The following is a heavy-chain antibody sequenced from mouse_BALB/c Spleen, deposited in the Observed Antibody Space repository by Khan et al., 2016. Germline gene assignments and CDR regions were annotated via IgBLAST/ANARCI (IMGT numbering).Heavy chain of an antibody. V-gene: IGHV1-9*01. J-gene: IGHJ2*01. CDR2: ILPGSGST. CDR3: ARLRQLGLRDYFDY. D-gene: IGHD3-2*01. CDR1: GYTFSSYW. Sequence: QVQLKESGAELMKPGASVKISCKATGYTFSSYWIEWVKQRPGHGLEWIGEILPGSGSTNYNEKFKGKATFTADTSSNTAYMQLSSLTSEDSAIYYSARLRQLGLRDYFDYWGQGTTLTVSS.